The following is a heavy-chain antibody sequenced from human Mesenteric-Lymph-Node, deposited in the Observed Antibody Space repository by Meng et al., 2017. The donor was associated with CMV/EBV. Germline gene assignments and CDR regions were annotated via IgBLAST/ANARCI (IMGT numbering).Heavy chain of an antibody. J-gene: IGHJ4*02. Sequence: GESLKISCAASGFTFSTYAMNWVRQAPGKGLEWVSLIDTGGSSTYYADSVKGRFTISRDNSKNTLYLQMNSLRAEDTAVYYCARDSGLPDYFDYWGQGTLVTVSS. CDR2: IDTGGSST. CDR1: GFTFSTYA. V-gene: IGHV3-23*03. CDR3: ARDSGLPDYFDY.